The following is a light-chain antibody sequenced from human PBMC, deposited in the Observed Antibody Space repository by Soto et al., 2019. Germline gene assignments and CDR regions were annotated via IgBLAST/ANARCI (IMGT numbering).Light chain of an antibody. CDR1: SSDVGGYNY. CDR2: EVS. Sequence: QSALTQPASVSGSPGQSITISCTGTSSDVGGYNYVSWYQQHPGKAPKLMIYEVSNRPSGVSNRFSGSKSGNTASLTISGLHAEDESDYYCSSYKSSSSLAVLGTGPNVTVL. V-gene: IGLV2-14*01. CDR3: SSYKSSSSLAV. J-gene: IGLJ1*01.